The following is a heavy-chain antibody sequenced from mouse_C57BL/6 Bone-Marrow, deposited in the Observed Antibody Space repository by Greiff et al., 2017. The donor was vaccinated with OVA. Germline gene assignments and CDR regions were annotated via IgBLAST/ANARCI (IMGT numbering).Heavy chain of an antibody. CDR2: IDPSDSYT. CDR1: GYTFTSYW. CDR3: ARGRGKGTCYFDY. J-gene: IGHJ2*01. V-gene: IGHV1-59*01. D-gene: IGHD2-1*01. Sequence: QVQLQQPGAELVRPGTSVKLSCKASGYTFTSYWMHWVKQRPGQGLEWIGVIDPSDSYTNYNQKFKGKATLTVDTSSSTAYMQLSSLTSEDSAVYYCARGRGKGTCYFDYWGQGTTLTVSS.